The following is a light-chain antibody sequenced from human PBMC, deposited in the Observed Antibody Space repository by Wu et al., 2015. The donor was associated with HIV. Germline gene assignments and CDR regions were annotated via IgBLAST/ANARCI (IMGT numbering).Light chain of an antibody. V-gene: IGKV3-11*02. J-gene: IGKJ1*01. CDR1: QSVTNY. CDR3: QKYNTAPWT. Sequence: EIVLTQSPGTLSLSPGERATLSCRASQSVTNYLAWYQQKPGQAPRLLIYDTSNRATGIPARFSGSGSGRDFTLTISSLEPEDFATYYCQKYNTAPWTFGQGTKVEIK. CDR2: DTS.